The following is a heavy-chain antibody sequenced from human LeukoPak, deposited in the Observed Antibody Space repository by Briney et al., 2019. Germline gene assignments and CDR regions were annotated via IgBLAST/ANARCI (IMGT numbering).Heavy chain of an antibody. V-gene: IGHV3-30-3*01. CDR3: ARDNYYYYYGMDV. Sequence: GGSLRLSCAASGFTFSSYAMHWVRQAPGKGLEWVAVISYDGSNKYYADSVKGRLTISRDNSKNTLYLQMNSLRAEDTAVYYCARDNYYYYYGMDVWGQGTTVTVSS. J-gene: IGHJ6*02. CDR1: GFTFSSYA. CDR2: ISYDGSNK.